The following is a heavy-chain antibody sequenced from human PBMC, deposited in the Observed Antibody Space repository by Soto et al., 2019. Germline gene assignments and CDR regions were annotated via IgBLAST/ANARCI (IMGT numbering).Heavy chain of an antibody. Sequence: GASVKVSCKASGYTYISYSMHWVRQAPGQRFEWMGWINAGNGNTKYSQKFQGRVTITRDTSASTAYMELSSLRSEDTAVYYCARAVAVPADFDYWGQGTLVTVSS. V-gene: IGHV1-3*01. D-gene: IGHD6-19*01. CDR3: ARAVAVPADFDY. CDR1: GYTYISYS. CDR2: INAGNGNT. J-gene: IGHJ4*02.